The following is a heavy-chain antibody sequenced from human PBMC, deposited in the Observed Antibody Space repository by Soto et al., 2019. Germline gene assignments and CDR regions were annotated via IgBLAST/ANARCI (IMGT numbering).Heavy chain of an antibody. D-gene: IGHD2-15*01. Sequence: GGSLRLSCAASGFTFSSYSMNWVRQAPGKGLEWVSSISSSSSYIYYADSVKGRFTISRDNAKNSLYLQMNSLRAEDTAVYYCARACSGGSCYLREDYYGMDVWGQRTTVTVSS. V-gene: IGHV3-21*01. J-gene: IGHJ6*02. CDR1: GFTFSSYS. CDR2: ISSSSSYI. CDR3: ARACSGGSCYLREDYYGMDV.